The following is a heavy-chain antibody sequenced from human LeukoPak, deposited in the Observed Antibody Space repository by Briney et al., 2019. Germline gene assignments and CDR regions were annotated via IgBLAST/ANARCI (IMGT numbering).Heavy chain of an antibody. V-gene: IGHV4-31*03. CDR2: IFYSGST. D-gene: IGHD3-22*01. CDR3: AGATYYYAYSGLPTPGLSDY. Sequence: SETLSPTCTVSGASISSGGYYWSWIRQHPGKGLEWIGYIFYSGSTYYNPSLKSRVTISVDTSKNQFSLKLSSVTAADTAVYYCAGATYYYAYSGLPTPGLSDYWGQGTLVTVSS. J-gene: IGHJ4*02. CDR1: GASISSGGYY.